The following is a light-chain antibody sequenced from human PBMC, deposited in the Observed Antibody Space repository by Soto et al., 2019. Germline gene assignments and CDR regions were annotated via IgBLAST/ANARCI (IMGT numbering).Light chain of an antibody. CDR3: SSYAGSNNVL. CDR1: SSDLGAYNY. CDR2: EVT. V-gene: IGLV2-8*01. Sequence: QSALTQPPSASGSPGQSVTISCTGTSSDLGAYNYVSWYQQHPGKAPKLMIFEVTQRPSGVPDRFSGSKSGNTASLTVSGLQAEDEADYYCSSYAGSNNVLFGGGTQLTVL. J-gene: IGLJ2*01.